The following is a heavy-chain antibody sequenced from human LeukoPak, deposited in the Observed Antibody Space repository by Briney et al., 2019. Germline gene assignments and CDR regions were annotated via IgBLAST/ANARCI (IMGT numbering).Heavy chain of an antibody. Sequence: GESLKISCKASGYTFSDYWIGWVRHMPGKGLEWMTIIYPDDSETRYSPSLQGQVTISADKSINTAYLQWSSQKASDSGMYYCARQRGYRMTKDGFDVWGQGTMVTVSS. J-gene: IGHJ3*01. CDR3: ARQRGYRMTKDGFDV. V-gene: IGHV5-51*01. D-gene: IGHD5-18*01. CDR2: IYPDDSET. CDR1: GYTFSDYW.